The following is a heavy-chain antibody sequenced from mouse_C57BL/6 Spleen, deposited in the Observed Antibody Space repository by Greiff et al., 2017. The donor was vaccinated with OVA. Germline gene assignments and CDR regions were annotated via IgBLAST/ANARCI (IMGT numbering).Heavy chain of an antibody. CDR3: ARRGTSTAMDY. J-gene: IGHJ4*01. CDR1: GYAFSSYW. CDR2: IYPGDGDT. D-gene: IGHD2-1*01. Sequence: VKLVESGAELVKPGASVKISCKASGYAFSSYWMNWVKQRPGKGLEWIGQIYPGDGDTNYNGKFKGKATLTADKSSSTAYMQLSSLTSEDSAVYFCARRGTSTAMDYWGQGTSVTVSS. V-gene: IGHV1-80*01.